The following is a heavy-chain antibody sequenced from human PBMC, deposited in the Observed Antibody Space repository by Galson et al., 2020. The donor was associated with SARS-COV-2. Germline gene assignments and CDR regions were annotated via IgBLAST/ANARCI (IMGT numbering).Heavy chain of an antibody. D-gene: IGHD3-9*01. J-gene: IGHJ6*02. CDR2: IYTSGST. CDR3: ASGPYYDILTGYPDYYYYGMDV. Sequence: ETLSLTCTASGGSISSYYCSWIRQPAGNGLESIGRIYTSGSTNYNPSLKSRVTISVDTSKNQFSLTLSSVTAADTAVDYCASGPYYDILTGYPDYYYYGMDVWGQGTTVTVSS. V-gene: IGHV4-4*07. CDR1: GGSISSYY.